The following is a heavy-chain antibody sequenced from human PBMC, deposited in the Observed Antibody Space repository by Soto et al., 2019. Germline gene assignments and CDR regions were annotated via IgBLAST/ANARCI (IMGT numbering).Heavy chain of an antibody. CDR2: ISGSGGST. V-gene: IGHV3-23*01. D-gene: IGHD6-13*01. CDR3: AKGKYSSSWYSIPHYYYYYGMDV. CDR1: GFTFSSYA. J-gene: IGHJ6*02. Sequence: GGSLRLSCAASGFTFSSYAMSWVRQAPGKGLEWVSAISGSGGSTYYADSVKGRFTISRDNSKNTLYLQMNSLRAEDTAVYYCAKGKYSSSWYSIPHYYYYYGMDVWGRGTTVTVSS.